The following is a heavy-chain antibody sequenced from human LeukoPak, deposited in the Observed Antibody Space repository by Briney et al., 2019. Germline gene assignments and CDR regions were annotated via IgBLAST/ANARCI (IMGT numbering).Heavy chain of an antibody. CDR3: ARGGYHYYMDV. V-gene: IGHV1-2*02. CDR1: GYTFSAHH. J-gene: IGHJ6*03. D-gene: IGHD6-13*01. Sequence: GASVKVSCKASGYTFSAHHVHWVRQAPGQGPEWMGWINPNSGGANLAQKFQGRVTLTRDTSITTVYMELNSLTSDDTAVYSCARGGYHYYMDVWGKGTTVTVSS. CDR2: INPNSGGA.